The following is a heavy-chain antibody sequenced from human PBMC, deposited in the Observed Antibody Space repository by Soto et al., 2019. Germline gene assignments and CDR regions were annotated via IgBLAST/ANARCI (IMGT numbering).Heavy chain of an antibody. CDR1: GYTFTSYD. D-gene: IGHD6-19*01. CDR2: IIPSRGRA. V-gene: IGHV1-69*04. CDR3: ARDVNSSGCYVYGY. Sequence: ASVKVSCKASGYTFTSYDINWVRQATGQGLEWMGRIIPSRGRANYAQKFQGRVTITTDKSTSTAYMELSSLRSEDTAVYYCARDVNSSGCYVYGYWGQGTLVTVSS. J-gene: IGHJ4*02.